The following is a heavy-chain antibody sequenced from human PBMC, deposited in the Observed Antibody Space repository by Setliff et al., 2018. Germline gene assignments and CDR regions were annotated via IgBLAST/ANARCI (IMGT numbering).Heavy chain of an antibody. CDR1: GGTLSNYG. CDR3: AVFNVTPTRKKYYSYLDV. J-gene: IGHJ6*03. D-gene: IGHD2-2*01. Sequence: SVKVSCKASGGTLSNYGLSWVRQAPGQGLEWMGGTIPMIALPNKAEKFQDRITITADKSTNTAYMELSSLRSEDTAVYYCAVFNVTPTRKKYYSYLDVWGKGTTVTVSS. CDR2: TIPMIALP. V-gene: IGHV1-69*10.